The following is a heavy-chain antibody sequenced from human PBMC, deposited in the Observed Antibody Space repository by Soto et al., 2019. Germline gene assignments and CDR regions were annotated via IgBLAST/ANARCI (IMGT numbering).Heavy chain of an antibody. D-gene: IGHD6-19*01. CDR1: GGSISSSSYY. CDR3: ARLLLYLAGTERSDY. Sequence: SETLSLTCTVSGGSISSSSYYWGWIRQPPGKGLEWIGSICYSGSTYYNPSLKSRVTISVDTSKNQFSLKLSSVTAANTAVYYCARLLLYLAGTERSDYWGQGTLVTVSS. CDR2: ICYSGST. J-gene: IGHJ4*02. V-gene: IGHV4-39*01.